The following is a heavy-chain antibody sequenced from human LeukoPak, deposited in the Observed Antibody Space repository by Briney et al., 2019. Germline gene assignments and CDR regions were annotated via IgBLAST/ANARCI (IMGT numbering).Heavy chain of an antibody. D-gene: IGHD3-3*01. CDR2: INPNSGGT. CDR1: GYTFTSYG. J-gene: IGHJ4*02. V-gene: IGHV1-2*04. CDR3: AREGVGDFWSGYYTRSLDY. Sequence: GASVKVSCKASGYTFTSYGISWVRQAPGQGLEWMGWINPNSGGTNYAQKFQDWVTMTRDTSISTAYMELSRLRSDDTAVYYCAREGVGDFWSGYYTRSLDYWGQGTLVTVSS.